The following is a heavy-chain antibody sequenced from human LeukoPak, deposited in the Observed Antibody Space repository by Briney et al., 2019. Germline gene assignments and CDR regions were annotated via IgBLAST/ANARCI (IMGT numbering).Heavy chain of an antibody. D-gene: IGHD3-10*01. CDR3: ARGAARITMVRGKFRY. V-gene: IGHV4-34*01. CDR1: GGSFSGYY. J-gene: IGHJ4*02. Sequence: PSETLSLTCAVYGGSFSGYYWSWIRQPPGKGLEWIGEINHSGSTNYNPSLKSRVTISVDTSKNQFSLKLSSVTAADTAVYYCARGAARITMVRGKFRYWGQGTLVTVSS. CDR2: INHSGST.